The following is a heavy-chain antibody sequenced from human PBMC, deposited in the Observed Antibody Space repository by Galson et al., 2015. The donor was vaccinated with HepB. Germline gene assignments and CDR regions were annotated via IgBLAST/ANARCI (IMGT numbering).Heavy chain of an antibody. Sequence: SLRLSCAASRFTFSNYAMSWVRQAPGKGLEWVSTISCSGDYPHYADSVQGRFTISRDNSKNTLYLQMNSLRAEDTAVYYCASGTTVTSNSYWYFDLWGRGTLVTVSS. J-gene: IGHJ2*01. CDR2: ISCSGDYP. CDR3: ASGTTVTSNSYWYFDL. CDR1: RFTFSNYA. D-gene: IGHD4-11*01. V-gene: IGHV3-23*01.